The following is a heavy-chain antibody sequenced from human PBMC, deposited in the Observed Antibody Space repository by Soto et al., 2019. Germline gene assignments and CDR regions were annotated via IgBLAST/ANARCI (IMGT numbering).Heavy chain of an antibody. D-gene: IGHD3-10*01. J-gene: IGHJ6*01. CDR1: GGSLSEYN. CDR3: ARENRLGLWFGERLYYHAYGMDC. V-gene: IGHV4-34*02. Sequence: QVQLQQWGAGLLKPSKTLSLTCAVNGGSLSEYNLSWIRQIPGKGLEWIGHINYSGATDYNPTLKSRLTISIDTSKKHFSLKLRSVPAADTAVYYCARENRLGLWFGERLYYHAYGMDCWGHGTAVTVSS. CDR2: INYSGAT.